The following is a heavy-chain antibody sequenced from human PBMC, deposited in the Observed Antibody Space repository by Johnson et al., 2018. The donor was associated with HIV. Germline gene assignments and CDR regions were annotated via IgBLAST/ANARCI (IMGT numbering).Heavy chain of an antibody. V-gene: IGHV3-20*04. CDR2: INWNGGST. CDR1: GFTFDDYG. Sequence: VQLVESGGGVVRPGGSLRLSCAAPGFTFDDYGMSWVRQAPGKGLEWVSGINWNGGSTGYADSVKGRFTISRDNAKNSLYLQMNSLRAEDTAVYYCARPRRLFEGHDAFDIWGQGTMVTVSS. J-gene: IGHJ3*02. D-gene: IGHD2-21*01. CDR3: ARPRRLFEGHDAFDI.